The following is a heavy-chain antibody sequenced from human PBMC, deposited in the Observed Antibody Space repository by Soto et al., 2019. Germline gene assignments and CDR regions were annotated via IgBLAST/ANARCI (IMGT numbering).Heavy chain of an antibody. V-gene: IGHV4-31*03. J-gene: IGHJ4*02. CDR3: ARGYDSRAAAPLDY. Sequence: SETLSLTCTVSGGSISSGGYYWSWIRQHPGKGLEWIGYSYYSGSTYYNPSLKRRVTISVDTSKNQFSLKLSSVTAADTAVYYCARGYDSRAAAPLDYWGQGILVTVSS. CDR1: GGSISSGGYY. CDR2: SYYSGST. D-gene: IGHD3-22*01.